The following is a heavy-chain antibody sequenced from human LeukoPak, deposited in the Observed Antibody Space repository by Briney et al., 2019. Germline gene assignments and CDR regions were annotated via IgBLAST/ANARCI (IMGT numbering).Heavy chain of an antibody. J-gene: IGHJ4*02. D-gene: IGHD5-18*01. CDR1: GFTFSSYA. Sequence: GGSLRPSCAASGFTFSSYAMYWVRQAPGKGLEYVSAISSDGGKTYYANSVKGRFTISRDNSKNTLYLQMGTLRVEDMALYHCARSIRAGYGLFDSWGQGTLVTVSS. CDR2: ISSDGGKT. V-gene: IGHV3-64*01. CDR3: ARSIRAGYGLFDS.